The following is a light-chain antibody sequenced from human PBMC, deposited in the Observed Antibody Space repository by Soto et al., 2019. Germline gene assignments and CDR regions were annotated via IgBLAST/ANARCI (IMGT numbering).Light chain of an antibody. CDR3: SSYANSYNWV. CDR2: GVT. J-gene: IGLJ3*02. CDR1: SSDVGANNF. V-gene: IGLV2-14*01. Sequence: QSALTQPASVSGSPGQSITISCTGTSSDVGANNFVSWYQQHPGKAHKLLIYGVTNRPSGVSNHFSGSKSVNTASLSISWLQAAYDGDYYCSSYANSYNWVYCGGPKLNVL.